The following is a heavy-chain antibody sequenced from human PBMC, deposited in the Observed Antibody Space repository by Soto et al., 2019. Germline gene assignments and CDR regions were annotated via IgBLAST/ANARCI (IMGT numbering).Heavy chain of an antibody. CDR3: TRGHGDFAGDFDY. CDR1: GYTFNKYS. V-gene: IGHV1-18*04. D-gene: IGHD4-17*01. CDR2: ISASNGKT. Sequence: QGQLVQSGAEVKKPGASVKVSCKASGYTFNKYSISWGRQAPGQGLEWMGWISASNGKTDIAQKFQGRVTMAIGTSTSTAYMELRSLRSDDTAVFYCTRGHGDFAGDFDYWGQGTLVTVSS. J-gene: IGHJ4*02.